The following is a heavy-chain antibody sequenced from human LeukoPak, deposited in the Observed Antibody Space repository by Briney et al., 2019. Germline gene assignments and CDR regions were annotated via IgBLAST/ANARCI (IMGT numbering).Heavy chain of an antibody. V-gene: IGHV3-23*01. Sequence: GGSLRLSCAASGFNFNNFAMSWVRQAPGKGLEWLSAMTGPADTTYYAGSVKGRFTISRDYSKSMVFLQMNSLRVEDTAIYYCAKGAEIDHWGQGTLVTVSS. CDR1: GFNFNNFA. CDR3: AKGAEIDH. J-gene: IGHJ4*02. CDR2: MTGPADTT.